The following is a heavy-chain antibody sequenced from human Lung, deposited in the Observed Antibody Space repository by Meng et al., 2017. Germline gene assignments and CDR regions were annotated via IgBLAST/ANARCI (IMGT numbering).Heavy chain of an antibody. CDR3: ARGYDILTGPPLDY. CDR2: INHSGST. J-gene: IGHJ4*02. CDR1: GGSFSGYD. D-gene: IGHD3-9*01. V-gene: IGHV4-34*01. Sequence: QGQQQQGGAGLLKPSETLFLTCAVYGGSFSGYDWSWIRQPPGKGLEWIGEINHSGSTNYNPSLKSRVTISVDTSKNQFSLKLSSVTAADTAVYYCARGYDILTGPPLDYWGQGTLVTVSS.